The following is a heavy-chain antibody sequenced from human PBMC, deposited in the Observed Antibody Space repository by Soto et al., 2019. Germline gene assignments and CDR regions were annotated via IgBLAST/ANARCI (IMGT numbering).Heavy chain of an antibody. D-gene: IGHD6-19*01. CDR3: ARQYSSGSRNWFDP. Sequence: SETLSLTCSVSGGSINSSSSFCGWVRQPPGKGLEWIGSIYYSVSTYYNPSLRSRVTISVDTSKNQFSLKLSSVTAPDTAVFYCARQYSSGSRNWFDPWGQGTMVTVSS. V-gene: IGHV4-39*01. J-gene: IGHJ5*02. CDR2: IYYSVST. CDR1: GGSINSSSSF.